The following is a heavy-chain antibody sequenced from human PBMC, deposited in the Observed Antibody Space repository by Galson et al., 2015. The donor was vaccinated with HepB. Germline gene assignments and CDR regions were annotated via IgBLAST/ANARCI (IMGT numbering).Heavy chain of an antibody. V-gene: IGHV3-9*01. CDR1: GFTFDDYA. CDR3: ARSTGEISDY. Sequence: SLRLSCAASGFTFDDYAMHWVRQVPGKGLVWVSGISWNSGRIAYADSVKGRFTISRDNAKNSLYLQMNSLRTEDTALYYCARSTGEISDYWGQGTLVTVSS. D-gene: IGHD2-2*01. CDR2: ISWNSGRI. J-gene: IGHJ4*02.